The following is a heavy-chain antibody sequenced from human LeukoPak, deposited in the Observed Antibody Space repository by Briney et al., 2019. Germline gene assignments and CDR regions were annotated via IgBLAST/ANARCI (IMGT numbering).Heavy chain of an antibody. V-gene: IGHV3-33*06. CDR2: IWYDGSNK. D-gene: IGHD6-19*01. CDR1: GFTFSDNG. CDR3: AKGYSSGWYYFDY. J-gene: IGHJ4*02. Sequence: PVGSLRLSCAASGFTFSDNGMHWVCQAPGKGLEWVAVIWYDGSNKYYADSVKGRFTISRDNSKNTLYLQMNSLRAEDTAVYYCAKGYSSGWYYFDYWGQGTLVTVSS.